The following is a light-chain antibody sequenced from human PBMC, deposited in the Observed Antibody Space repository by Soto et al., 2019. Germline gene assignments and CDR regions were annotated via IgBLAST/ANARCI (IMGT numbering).Light chain of an antibody. CDR1: QSINSN. CDR3: QQSNNWPWT. CDR2: GAS. V-gene: IGKV3D-15*01. J-gene: IGKJ1*01. Sequence: ITQSPATLSVSPGGRGTLSCRASQSINSNLAWYQQKPGQAPRLLIYGASSRATGIPARFSGSGSGTEFTLTISSLQSEDFAVYYCQQSNNWPWTFGQGTKVDIK.